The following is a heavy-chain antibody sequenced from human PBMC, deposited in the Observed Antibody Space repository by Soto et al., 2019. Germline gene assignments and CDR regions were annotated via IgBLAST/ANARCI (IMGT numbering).Heavy chain of an antibody. CDR2: IYHSGST. Sequence: PSETLSLTCAVSGGSISSSNWWSWVRQPPGKGLEWIGEIYHSGSTNYNPSLKSRVTISVDTSKNQFSLKLSSVTAADTAVYYCARAPGSLTWFDPWGQGTLVTVSS. J-gene: IGHJ5*02. V-gene: IGHV4-4*02. CDR1: GGSISSSNW. CDR3: ARAPGSLTWFDP.